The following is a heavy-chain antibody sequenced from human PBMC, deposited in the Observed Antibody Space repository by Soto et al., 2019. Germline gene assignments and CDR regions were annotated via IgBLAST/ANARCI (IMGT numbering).Heavy chain of an antibody. Sequence: SVKFSCKASGFTFTSSAVHCVRQARGQRLEWIGWIVVGSGNTNYAQKFQERVTISADRSTSTVFLQWASLKASDTAVYFCARKDKSGYFNWFDPWGQGTLVTVSA. CDR1: GFTFTSSA. J-gene: IGHJ5*02. CDR3: ARKDKSGYFNWFDP. V-gene: IGHV1-58*01. D-gene: IGHD3-22*01. CDR2: IVVGSGNT.